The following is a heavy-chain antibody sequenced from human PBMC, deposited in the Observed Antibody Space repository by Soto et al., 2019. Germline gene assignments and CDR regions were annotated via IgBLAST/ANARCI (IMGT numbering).Heavy chain of an antibody. CDR2: ISAYNGNT. J-gene: IGHJ6*04. V-gene: IGHV1-18*01. D-gene: IGHD3-3*01. Sequence: GASVKVSCKASGYTFTSYGISWVRQAPGQGLEWMGWISAYNGNTNYAQKLQGRVTMTTDTSTSTAYMELRSLRSDDTAVYYCARDGPYYDFWSGSLTSARNYYYYGMDVWGKGTTVTV. CDR1: GYTFTSYG. CDR3: ARDGPYYDFWSGSLTSARNYYYYGMDV.